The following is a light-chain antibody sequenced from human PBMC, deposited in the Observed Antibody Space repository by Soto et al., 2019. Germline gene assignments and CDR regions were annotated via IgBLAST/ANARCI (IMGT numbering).Light chain of an antibody. CDR2: GAS. V-gene: IGKV3-15*01. Sequence: EIVLTQSPATLSVSLGDSATLSCRASQSVSLSLAWYQMRPGQPPRLLIYGASTRATAIPARCSGSGSGTDFIITISSLQSEDFAVYFCQQYHIWPSWTFGQGTKVELK. CDR1: QSVSLS. CDR3: QQYHIWPSWT. J-gene: IGKJ1*01.